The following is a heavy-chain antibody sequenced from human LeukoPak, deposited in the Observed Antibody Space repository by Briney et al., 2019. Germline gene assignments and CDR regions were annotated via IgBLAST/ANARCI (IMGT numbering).Heavy chain of an antibody. J-gene: IGHJ5*02. Sequence: GASVKVSCKASGGTFSSYAISWVRQAPGQGLEWMGGIIHIFGTANYAQKFQGRVTITTDESTSTAYVELSSLRSEDTAVYYCARGSPSASSRNTWNWFDPWGQGTLVTVSS. CDR2: IIHIFGTA. CDR1: GGTFSSYA. V-gene: IGHV1-69*05. CDR3: ARGSPSASSRNTWNWFDP. D-gene: IGHD6-13*01.